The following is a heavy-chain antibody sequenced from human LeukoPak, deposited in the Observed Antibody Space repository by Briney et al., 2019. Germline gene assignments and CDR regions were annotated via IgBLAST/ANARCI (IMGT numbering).Heavy chain of an antibody. Sequence: GGSLRLSCAASGFTFNNYAMSWVRQAPGKGLEWVSTISAGAGSTYYADSVRGRFAISRDNSKSTLYLQMNSLRVEDAAVYCCARGHYGMDVWGQGTTVTVSS. CDR1: GFTFNNYA. CDR2: ISAGAGST. J-gene: IGHJ6*02. CDR3: ARGHYGMDV. V-gene: IGHV3-23*01.